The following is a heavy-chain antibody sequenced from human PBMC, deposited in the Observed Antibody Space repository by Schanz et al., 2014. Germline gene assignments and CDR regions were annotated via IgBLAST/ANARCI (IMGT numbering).Heavy chain of an antibody. V-gene: IGHV1-46*01. CDR2: INSSGGGT. D-gene: IGHD2-8*02. Sequence: QVQLVESGGGVVRPGGSLRLSCAGSGFTFSNYAIHWVRQAPGQGLEWMGYINSSGGGTSYAQKFQDRLTMTRDASTSTVYMELSSLRSEDTAMYYCATMWGYCTATACQILEVLDVWGQGTMVTVSS. J-gene: IGHJ3*01. CDR1: GFTFSNYA. CDR3: ATMWGYCTATACQILEVLDV.